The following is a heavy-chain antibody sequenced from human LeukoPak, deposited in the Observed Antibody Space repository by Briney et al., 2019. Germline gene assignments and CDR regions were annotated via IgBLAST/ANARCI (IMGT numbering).Heavy chain of an antibody. CDR3: AKGPVLTCSGGSCYSNAFDI. V-gene: IGHV3-33*06. Sequence: GGSLRLSCAASGFTFSSYGMHWVRQAPGKGLQWGAVIWYDGSNKYYADSVKGRFTISRDNSKNTLYLQMSSLRAEDTAVYYCAKGPVLTCSGGSCYSNAFDIWGQGTMVTVSS. CDR1: GFTFSSYG. J-gene: IGHJ3*02. D-gene: IGHD2-15*01. CDR2: IWYDGSNK.